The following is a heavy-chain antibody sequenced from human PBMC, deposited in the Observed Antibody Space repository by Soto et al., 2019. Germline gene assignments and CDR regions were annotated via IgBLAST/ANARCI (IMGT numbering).Heavy chain of an antibody. CDR3: ARARQLERRGYYYYYYMDV. CDR2: IWNDGSNQ. J-gene: IGHJ6*03. CDR1: GFTFSNYG. D-gene: IGHD1-1*01. Sequence: GGSLRLSCAASGFTFSNYGMHWVRQAPGKGLEWVAVIWNDGSNQYYAESVKGRFTISRDNSQNTLFLQMNSLRAEDTAVYYCARARQLERRGYYYYYYMDVWGKGNTVTVSS. V-gene: IGHV3-33*01.